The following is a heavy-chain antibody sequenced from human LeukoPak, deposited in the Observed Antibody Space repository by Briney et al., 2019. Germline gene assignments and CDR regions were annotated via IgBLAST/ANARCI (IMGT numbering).Heavy chain of an antibody. CDR2: ISSSGSTI. D-gene: IGHD3-10*02. Sequence: GPLKLSCAASGFTFSSYEMNWVRQAPGKGLEWVSYISSSGSTIYYADSVKGRFTISRDNAKNSLYLQMNSLRAEDTAVYYCAELGITMIGGVWGKGTTVTISS. J-gene: IGHJ6*04. CDR3: AELGITMIGGV. CDR1: GFTFSSYE. V-gene: IGHV3-48*03.